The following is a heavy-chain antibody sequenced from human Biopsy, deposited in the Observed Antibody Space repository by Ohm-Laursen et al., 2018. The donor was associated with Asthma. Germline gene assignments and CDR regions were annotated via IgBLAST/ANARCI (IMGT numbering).Heavy chain of an antibody. J-gene: IGHJ6*02. CDR2: IYYSGTT. Sequence: SDTLSLTCSLSSGSGGYMRSGNYYWGWIRQPPGKGLEWIGRIYYSGTTYYNPSLESRVTVSADTSKNQSSLNLTSVTAADTAVYYCVRGSSSWHHGPFHYYYGLDVWGQGTTTTVSS. D-gene: IGHD6-13*01. V-gene: IGHV4-39*01. CDR3: VRGSSSWHHGPFHYYYGLDV. CDR1: SGSGGYMRSGNYY.